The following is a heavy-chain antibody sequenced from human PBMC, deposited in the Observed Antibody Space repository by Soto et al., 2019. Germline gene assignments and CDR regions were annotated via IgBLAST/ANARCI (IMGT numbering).Heavy chain of an antibody. CDR3: ARGDDNSVLDP. D-gene: IGHD3-16*01. V-gene: IGHV3-33*01. Sequence: GGSLRLSCAASGFTFSSHGMHWVCQAPGKGLEWVAVIWYDGSNKYYTDSVKGRFTISRDNFNNILYLQMNSLRVEDTAVYYCARGDDNSVLDPWSQGTLVTVSS. J-gene: IGHJ5*02. CDR1: GFTFSSHG. CDR2: IWYDGSNK.